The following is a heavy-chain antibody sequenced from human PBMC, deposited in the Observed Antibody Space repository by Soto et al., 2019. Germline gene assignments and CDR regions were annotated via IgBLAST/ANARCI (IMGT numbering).Heavy chain of an antibody. CDR2: ISGSGGST. D-gene: IGHD3-10*01. J-gene: IGHJ4*02. V-gene: IGHV3-23*01. CDR1: GFTFSSYA. CDR3: AKDRGVRVKFDY. Sequence: PVGSLRLSCAASGFTFSSYAMSWVRQAPGKGLEWVSAISGSGGSTYYADSVKGRFTISRDNSKNTLYLQMNSLRAEDTAVYYCAKDRGVRVKFDYWGQGTLVTVSS.